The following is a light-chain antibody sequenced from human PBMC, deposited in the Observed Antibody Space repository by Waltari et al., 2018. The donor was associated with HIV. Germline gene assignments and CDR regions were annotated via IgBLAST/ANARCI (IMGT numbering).Light chain of an antibody. CDR3: SSYGDPLTVL. CDR2: EVT. CDR1: SSDIGAYDF. Sequence: QSALTQPPSASGSLGQSVTISCTGSSSDIGAYDFVSCFQQHPLSPPKLLLYEVTRLPSGVSNRFSGSRSGDKAFLSISGLNPDYTATHFCSSYGDPLTVLFGGGTNLTVL. V-gene: IGLV2-8*01. J-gene: IGLJ3*02.